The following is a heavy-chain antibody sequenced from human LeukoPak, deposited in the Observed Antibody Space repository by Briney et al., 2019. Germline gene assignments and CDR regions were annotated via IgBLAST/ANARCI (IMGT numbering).Heavy chain of an antibody. CDR1: GFTFSNFW. CDR2: VRQDGCEK. CDR3: ARYLDNTAFSWRLFDY. Sequence: RSLRPSCAPSGFTFSNFWTSWVRHAPGKGPEWVATVRQDGCEKWYLDSVKGRFTIHRDNAKNSLFLQKTGVRADGRAVYYCARYLDNTAFSWRLFDYWGQGAVVSVSS. V-gene: IGHV3-7*01. J-gene: IGHJ4*02. D-gene: IGHD2/OR15-2a*01.